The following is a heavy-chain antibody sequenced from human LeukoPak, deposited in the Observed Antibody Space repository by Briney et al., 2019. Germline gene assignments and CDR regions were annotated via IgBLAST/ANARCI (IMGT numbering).Heavy chain of an antibody. D-gene: IGHD2-8*02. CDR3: AKCMSESGVCLSFDF. V-gene: IGHV3-23*01. CDR1: GFTFSAYA. CDR2: ISSGDSGS. J-gene: IGHJ4*02. Sequence: PGGSLRLSCEASGFTFSAYAMSWVRQAPGKGLQWVSGISSGDSGSYYTGSVEGRFAISRDNSKNTLYLQMNNLRAEDTAVYYCAKCMSESGVCLSFDFWGQRTLVAVSS.